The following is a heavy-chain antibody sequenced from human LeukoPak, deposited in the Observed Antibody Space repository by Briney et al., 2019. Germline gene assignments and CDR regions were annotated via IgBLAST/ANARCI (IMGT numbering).Heavy chain of an antibody. D-gene: IGHD3-22*01. Sequence: SETLSLTCIVSGDSIISDTYYWGWIRQPPGKGLEWIGYIYYSGSTYYNPSLKSRVTISVDTSKNQFSLKLSSVTAADTAVYYCARGVKQYYDSSGYQIYFDYWGQGTLVTVSS. CDR3: ARGVKQYYDSSGYQIYFDY. CDR2: IYYSGST. CDR1: GDSIISDTYY. V-gene: IGHV4-39*07. J-gene: IGHJ4*02.